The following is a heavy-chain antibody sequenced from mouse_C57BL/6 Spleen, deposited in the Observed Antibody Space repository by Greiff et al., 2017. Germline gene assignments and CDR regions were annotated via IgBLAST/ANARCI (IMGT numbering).Heavy chain of an antibody. J-gene: IGHJ2*01. CDR2: IDPEDGET. CDR1: GFNIKDYY. V-gene: IGHV14-2*01. CDR3: ARSFVITTVVANFDY. Sequence: VHVKQSGAELVKPGASVKLSCTASGFNIKDYYMHWVKQRTEQGLEWIGRIDPEDGETKYAPKFQGKATITADTSSNTAYLQLSSLTSEDTAVYYCARSFVITTVVANFDYWGQGTTLTVSS. D-gene: IGHD1-1*01.